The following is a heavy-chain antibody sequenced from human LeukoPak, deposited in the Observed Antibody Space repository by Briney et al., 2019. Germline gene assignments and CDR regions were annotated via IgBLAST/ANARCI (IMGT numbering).Heavy chain of an antibody. CDR2: INHSGST. Sequence: ASETLSLTCAVYGGSFSGYYWSWVRQPPGKGLEWVGEINHSGSTSYNPSLKSRVTISVDTSKNQFSLKLSSVTAADTAVYYCARPELYYDILTGYRPYYFDYWGQGTLVTVSS. D-gene: IGHD3-9*01. CDR3: ARPELYYDILTGYRPYYFDY. J-gene: IGHJ4*02. V-gene: IGHV4-34*01. CDR1: GGSFSGYY.